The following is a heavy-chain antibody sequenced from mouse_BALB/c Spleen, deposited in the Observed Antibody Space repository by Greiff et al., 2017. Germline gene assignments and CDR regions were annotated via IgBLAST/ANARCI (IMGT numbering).Heavy chain of an antibody. D-gene: IGHD6-5*01. CDR3: TRVSLYYFDY. CDR2: ISSGGSYT. V-gene: IGHV5-6-4*01. CDR1: GFTFSSYT. Sequence: EVMLVESGGGLVKPGGSLKLSCAASGFTFSSYTMSWVRQTPEKRLEWVATISSGGSYTYYPDSVKGRFTISRDNAKNTLYLQMSSLKSEDTAMYYCTRVSLYYFDYWGQGTTLTVSS. J-gene: IGHJ2*01.